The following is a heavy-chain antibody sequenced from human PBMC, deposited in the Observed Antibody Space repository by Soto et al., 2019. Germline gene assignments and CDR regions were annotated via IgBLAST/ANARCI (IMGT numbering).Heavy chain of an antibody. D-gene: IGHD2-2*01. J-gene: IGHJ6*02. CDR2: ISGSGGST. Sequence: PGGSLRLSCAASGFTFSSYAMSWVRQAPGKGLEWVSAISGSGGSTYYADSVKGRFTISRDNSKNTLYLQMNSLRAEDTAVYYCAKAVQICISTSCYVRYYYGMDVWGQGTTVTVSS. CDR1: GFTFSSYA. CDR3: AKAVQICISTSCYVRYYYGMDV. V-gene: IGHV3-23*01.